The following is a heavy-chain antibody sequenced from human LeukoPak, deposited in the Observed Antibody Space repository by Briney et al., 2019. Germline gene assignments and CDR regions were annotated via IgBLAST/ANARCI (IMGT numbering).Heavy chain of an antibody. CDR3: ARDPPGGAAYYYYGMDV. V-gene: IGHV4-4*07. J-gene: IGHJ6*02. D-gene: IGHD6-13*01. Sequence: KSSEILSLTCTVSGGSISSYYWSWIRQPAGKGLEWIGRIYTSGSTNYNPSLKSRVTMSVDTSKNQFSLKLSSVTAADTAVYYCARDPPGGAAYYYYGMDVWGQGTTVTVSS. CDR1: GGSISSYY. CDR2: IYTSGST.